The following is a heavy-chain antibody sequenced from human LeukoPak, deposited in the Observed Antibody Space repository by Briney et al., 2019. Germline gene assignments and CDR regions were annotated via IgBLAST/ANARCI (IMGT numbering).Heavy chain of an antibody. D-gene: IGHD3-3*01. CDR1: GFTVSSNY. CDR2: IYSGGST. Sequence: QPGGSLRLSCAASGFTVSSNYMSWVRQAPGKGLEWVSVIYSGGSTYYADSVKGRFTISRDNSKNTLYLQMNSLRAEDTAVYYCARAFGGTYDFWSGYPYYFDYWGQGTLVTVSS. J-gene: IGHJ4*02. V-gene: IGHV3-53*01. CDR3: ARAFGGTYDFWSGYPYYFDY.